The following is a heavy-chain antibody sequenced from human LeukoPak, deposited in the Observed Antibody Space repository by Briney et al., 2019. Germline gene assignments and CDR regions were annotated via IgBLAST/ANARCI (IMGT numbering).Heavy chain of an antibody. CDR2: INHSGST. CDR3: ARLGVPAAVGDYYMDV. J-gene: IGHJ6*03. V-gene: IGHV4-34*01. Sequence: PSETLSLTCAVYGGSFSGYYWSWIRQPPGKGLEWIGEINHSGSTNYNPSLKSRVTISVDTSKNQFSLKLSSVTAADTAVYYCARLGVPAAVGDYYMDVWGKGTTVTVSS. CDR1: GGSFSGYY. D-gene: IGHD2-2*01.